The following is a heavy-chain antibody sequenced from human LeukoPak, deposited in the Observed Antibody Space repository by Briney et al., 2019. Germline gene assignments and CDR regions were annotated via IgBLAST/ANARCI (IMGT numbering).Heavy chain of an antibody. CDR2: IYPGGDS. Sequence: GGSLRLSCAASGFNVGSKHMTWVRQAPGKGLEWVSGIYPGGDSYYADSLKGRFIISRDISKNTVFLQMNSLRDEDTAVYYCGRLNFGDDYWGQGALVTVSS. CDR1: GFNVGSKH. J-gene: IGHJ4*02. D-gene: IGHD4-17*01. CDR3: GRLNFGDDY. V-gene: IGHV3-53*01.